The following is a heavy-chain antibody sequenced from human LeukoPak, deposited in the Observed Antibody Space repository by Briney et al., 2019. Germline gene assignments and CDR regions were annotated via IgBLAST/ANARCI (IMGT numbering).Heavy chain of an antibody. CDR1: GYSISSGYY. V-gene: IGHV4-38-2*01. D-gene: IGHD6-19*01. Sequence: SETLSLTCAVSGYSISSGYYWGWIRQPPGKGLEWIGSIYHSGSTYYNPSLKSRVTISVDTSKNQFSLKLSSVTAADTAVYYCARGLGVAVAVRFDPWGQGTLVTVSS. J-gene: IGHJ5*02. CDR3: ARGLGVAVAVRFDP. CDR2: IYHSGST.